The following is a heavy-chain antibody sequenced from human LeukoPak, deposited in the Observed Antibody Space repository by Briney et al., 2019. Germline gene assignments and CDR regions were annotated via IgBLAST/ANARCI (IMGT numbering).Heavy chain of an antibody. J-gene: IGHJ4*02. D-gene: IGHD3-22*01. CDR3: ARDGVYYYDSSGYYYGPY. CDR2: INTDGSST. V-gene: IGHV3-74*01. CDR1: GFTFSSYW. Sequence: PGGSLRLSCAASGFTFSSYWMHWVRQAPGKGLVWVSRINTDGSSTSYADSVKGRFTISRDNAENPLCLPMTSVRAEDTAVYYCARDGVYYYDSSGYYYGPYWGQGTLVTVSS.